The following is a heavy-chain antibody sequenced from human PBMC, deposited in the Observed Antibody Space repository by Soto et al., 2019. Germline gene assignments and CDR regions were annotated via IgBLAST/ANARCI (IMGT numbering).Heavy chain of an antibody. CDR1: GFNFSNYY. Sequence: QLVEIGGGLVNPGESLRLSCAASGFNFSNYYMAWVRQAPGKGLEWISYISSRASYTKYADSVEGRFTVSRDNANGSLYLQMNSLIVEDTGIYYCARRQSRLFLDTWGQGTLVTVSS. J-gene: IGHJ5*02. CDR3: ARRQSRLFLDT. V-gene: IGHV3-11*06. CDR2: ISSRASYT.